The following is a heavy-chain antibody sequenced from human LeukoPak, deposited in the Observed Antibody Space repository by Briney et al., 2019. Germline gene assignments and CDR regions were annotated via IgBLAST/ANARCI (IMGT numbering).Heavy chain of an antibody. D-gene: IGHD2-15*01. CDR2: IYPGDSDT. V-gene: IGHV5-51*01. CDR1: GYSFTSYW. CDR3: ARPPGGYCSGGSCYSEYYFDY. Sequence: GESLKISCKGSGYSFTSYWIGWVCQMPGKGLEWMGIIYPGDSDTRYSPSFQGQVTISADKSISTAYLQWSSLKASDTAVYYCARPPGGYCSGGSCYSEYYFDYWGQGTLVTVSS. J-gene: IGHJ4*02.